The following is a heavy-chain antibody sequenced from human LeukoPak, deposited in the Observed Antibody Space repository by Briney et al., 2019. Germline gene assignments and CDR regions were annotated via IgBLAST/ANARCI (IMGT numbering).Heavy chain of an antibody. CDR2: ISSSGSTI. J-gene: IGHJ6*04. CDR1: GFTFSSYE. V-gene: IGHV3-48*03. D-gene: IGHD3-10*02. CDR3: AELGITMIGGV. Sequence: WGSLRLSCAASGFTFSSYEMSWVRQAPGKGLEWVSYISSSGSTIYYADSVKGRFTISRDNAKNSLYLQMNSLRAEDTAVYYCAELGITMIGGVWGKGTTVSISS.